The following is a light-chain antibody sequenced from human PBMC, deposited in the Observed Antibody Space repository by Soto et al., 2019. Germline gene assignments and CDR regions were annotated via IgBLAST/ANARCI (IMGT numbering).Light chain of an antibody. V-gene: IGKV3-20*01. CDR3: QQYGSSPPT. Sequence: IVLTQSPGTLSLSPGERTTLSCRASQSISRYLAWYQQKPGQGPRLLIYGAPSRATGTPDRFSGSGSGTDFTLTINRLEPEDFALYYCQQYGSSPPTFGQGTKVDSK. CDR2: GAP. CDR1: QSISRY. J-gene: IGKJ1*01.